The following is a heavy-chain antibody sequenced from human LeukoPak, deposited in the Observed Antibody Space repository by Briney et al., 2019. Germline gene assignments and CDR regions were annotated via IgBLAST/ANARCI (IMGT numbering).Heavy chain of an antibody. D-gene: IGHD2-8*02. V-gene: IGHV3-23*01. Sequence: GGSLRLSCVASGFTFSTFAMIWVRQPPGKGLEWVSSIFPSGGEIHYADSVRGRFTISRDNSKSTLSLQMNSLGADDTAIYYCATYRQVLLPFESWGQGTLVTVSS. CDR1: GFTFSTFA. CDR3: ATYRQVLLPFES. CDR2: IFPSGGEI. J-gene: IGHJ4*02.